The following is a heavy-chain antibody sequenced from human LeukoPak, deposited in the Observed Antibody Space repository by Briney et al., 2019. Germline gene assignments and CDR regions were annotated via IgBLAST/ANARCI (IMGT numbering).Heavy chain of an antibody. D-gene: IGHD6-13*01. V-gene: IGHV3-30-3*01. J-gene: IGHJ6*02. Sequence: GGSLRLSCAASGFTFSSYAMHWVRQAPGKGLEWVAVISYDGSNKYYAGSVKGRFTISRDNSKNTLYLQMNSLRAEDTAVYYCARVVSAGVLGYYYGMDVWGQGTTVTVSS. CDR3: ARVVSAGVLGYYYGMDV. CDR2: ISYDGSNK. CDR1: GFTFSSYA.